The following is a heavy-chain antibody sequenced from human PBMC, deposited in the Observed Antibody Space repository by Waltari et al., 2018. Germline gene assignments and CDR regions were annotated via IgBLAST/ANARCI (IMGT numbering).Heavy chain of an antibody. D-gene: IGHD7-27*01. CDR1: GFTFSSYS. J-gene: IGHJ6*03. V-gene: IGHV3-48*01. CDR3: ARDLTTTDYYYYYMDV. CDR2: ISSSSSTI. Sequence: EVQLVESGGGLVQPGGSLRLSCAASGFTFSSYSMNLVRQAPGKGLEWVSYISSSSSTIYYADSVKGRFTISRDNAKNSLYLQMNSLRAEDTAVYYCARDLTTTDYYYYYMDVWGKGTTVTVSS.